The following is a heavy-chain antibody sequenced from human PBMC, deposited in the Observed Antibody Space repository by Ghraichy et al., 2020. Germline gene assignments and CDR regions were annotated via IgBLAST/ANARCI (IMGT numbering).Heavy chain of an antibody. J-gene: IGHJ5*02. CDR2: ISGSGGST. CDR1: GFNFSSYA. Sequence: GGSLRLSCAASGFNFSSYAMSWVRQAPWKGLEWVSAISGSGGSTYYADSVKGRFTISRDNSKNTLYLQMNSLRAEDTAVYYCAKDVVVVPAASGWFDPWGQGTLVTVSS. V-gene: IGHV3-23*01. D-gene: IGHD2-2*01. CDR3: AKDVVVVPAASGWFDP.